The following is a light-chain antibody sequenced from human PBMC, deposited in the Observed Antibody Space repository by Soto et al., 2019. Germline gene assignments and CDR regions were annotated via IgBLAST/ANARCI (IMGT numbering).Light chain of an antibody. Sequence: DIVMTQSPLSLPVTPGEPASISCRSSQSLLHSNGYNYLDWYLQKPGQSPQLLICLGSNRASGVPDRFSGSGSGTDFTLKISRVEAEDAGVYYCMQALQTPKTFGQGTKLEIK. J-gene: IGKJ2*01. CDR2: LGS. CDR1: QSLLHSNGYNY. CDR3: MQALQTPKT. V-gene: IGKV2-28*01.